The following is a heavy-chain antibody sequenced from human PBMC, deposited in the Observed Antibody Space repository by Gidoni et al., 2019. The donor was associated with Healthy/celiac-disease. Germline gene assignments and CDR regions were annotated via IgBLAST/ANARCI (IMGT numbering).Heavy chain of an antibody. V-gene: IGHV4-31*03. CDR2: IYYSGST. CDR3: ARELAGGVQGVIGDPEYNWFDP. CDR1: GGSIRSGGYY. J-gene: IGHJ5*02. D-gene: IGHD3-10*01. Sequence: QVQLQESGPGLVKPSQTLSLTCTVSGGSIRSGGYYWSWTRQHPGKGLEWIGYIYYSGSTYYNPSLKSRVTISVDTSKNQFSLKLSSVTAADTAVYYCARELAGGVQGVIGDPEYNWFDPWGQGTLVTVSS.